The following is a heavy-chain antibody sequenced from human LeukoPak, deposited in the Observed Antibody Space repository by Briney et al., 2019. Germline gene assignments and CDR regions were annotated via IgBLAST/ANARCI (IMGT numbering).Heavy chain of an antibody. CDR2: IYYSGNT. J-gene: IGHJ5*02. CDR1: GGSLTTSSYY. V-gene: IGHV4-39*01. CDR3: ARPRSLAAPSSWFDP. D-gene: IGHD2-15*01. Sequence: SETLSLTCTLSGGSLTTSSYYCAWIRQPPGKGLEWIGSIYYSGNTYYNSSLESRVTISVDTSDKHFSLELPSVTAADTAVYYCARPRSLAAPSSWFDPWGQGTLVIVSS.